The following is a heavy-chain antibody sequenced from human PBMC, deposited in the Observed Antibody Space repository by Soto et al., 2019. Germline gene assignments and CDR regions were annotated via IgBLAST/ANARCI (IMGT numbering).Heavy chain of an antibody. CDR3: STTEVDY. J-gene: IGHJ4*02. D-gene: IGHD1-1*01. Sequence: GGSLRLSCAASGFNFGSSWMHWVRQAPGKGLQWVSRMTSDGSTTDYADSVKGRFTVSRDNGKYTLYLQMNSLRAEDTAVYYFSTTEVDYWGRGTRVTVSS. V-gene: IGHV3-74*01. CDR2: MTSDGSTT. CDR1: GFNFGSSW.